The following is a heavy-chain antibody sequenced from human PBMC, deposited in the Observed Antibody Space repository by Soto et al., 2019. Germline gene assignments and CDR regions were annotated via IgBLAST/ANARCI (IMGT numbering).Heavy chain of an antibody. CDR1: GYTFTSYD. CDR3: ARGFYYYDSSGYYLVRAFDI. V-gene: IGHV1-8*01. D-gene: IGHD3-22*01. CDR2: MNPNSGNT. Sequence: ASVKVSCKASGYTFTSYDINWVRQATGQGLEWMGWMNPNSGNTGYAQKFQGRVTMTRNTSISTAYMELSSLRSEDTAVYYCARGFYYYDSSGYYLVRAFDIWGQGTMVTVS. J-gene: IGHJ3*02.